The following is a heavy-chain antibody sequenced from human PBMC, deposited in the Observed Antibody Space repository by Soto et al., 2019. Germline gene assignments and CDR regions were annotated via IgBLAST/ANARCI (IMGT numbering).Heavy chain of an antibody. D-gene: IGHD3-22*01. Sequence: PGGSLRLSCAASGFTGSSYGMHWVRQAPGKGLEWVAVIWYDGSNKYYADSVKGRFTISRDNSKNTLYLQMNSLRAEDTAVYYCARDQATYYYDSSGYYPLGYWGQGTLVTVSS. CDR1: GFTGSSYG. V-gene: IGHV3-33*01. CDR3: ARDQATYYYDSSGYYPLGY. CDR2: IWYDGSNK. J-gene: IGHJ4*02.